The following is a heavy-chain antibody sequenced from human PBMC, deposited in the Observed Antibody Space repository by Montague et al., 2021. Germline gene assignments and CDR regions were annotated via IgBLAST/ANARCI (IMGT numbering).Heavy chain of an antibody. CDR1: GFSLNYSGVG. Sequence: PALVKPTQTLRLTCTFSGFSLNYSGVGVGWIRQPPGKALEWLALIYWDDDTRYNPSLRSRLAITRDTSKNQVVLTLTSVAPVDTATYFCAHRLVAGNWFDPWGQGTLVTVSS. CDR2: IYWDDDT. V-gene: IGHV2-5*02. CDR3: AHRLVAGNWFDP. J-gene: IGHJ5*02.